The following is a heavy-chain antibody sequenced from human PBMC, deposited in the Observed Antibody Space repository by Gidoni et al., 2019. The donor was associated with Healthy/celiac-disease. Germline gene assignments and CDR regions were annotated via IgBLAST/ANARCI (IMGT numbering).Heavy chain of an antibody. J-gene: IGHJ4*02. V-gene: IGHV4-39*07. CDR3: ARDTGYSSSWYNY. CDR1: GGSISSSSYY. CDR2: IYYSGST. D-gene: IGHD6-13*01. Sequence: QLQLQESGPGLVKPSETLSLTCTVPGGSISSSSYYWGWIRQPPGKGLEWIGSIYYSGSTYYNPSLKSRVTISVDTSKNQFSLKLSSVTAADTAVYYCARDTGYSSSWYNYWGQGTLVTVSS.